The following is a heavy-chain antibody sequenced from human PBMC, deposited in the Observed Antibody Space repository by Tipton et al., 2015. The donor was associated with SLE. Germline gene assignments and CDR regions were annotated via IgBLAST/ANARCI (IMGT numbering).Heavy chain of an antibody. Sequence: QLVQSGAEVKKPGASVKVSCKASGYTFTSYGISWVRQAPGQGLEWMGWISAYSGNTSYAQKLQGRVTMTTDTSTSTAYMELRSLRSDDTAVYYCARAYYDSREDWYFDLWGRGTLVTVSS. CDR2: ISAYSGNT. J-gene: IGHJ2*01. V-gene: IGHV1-18*01. CDR1: GYTFTSYG. D-gene: IGHD3-22*01. CDR3: ARAYYDSREDWYFDL.